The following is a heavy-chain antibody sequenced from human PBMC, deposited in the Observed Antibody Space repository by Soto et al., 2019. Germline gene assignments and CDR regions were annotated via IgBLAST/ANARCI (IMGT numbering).Heavy chain of an antibody. CDR3: ARDRGSSGWSDAFDI. D-gene: IGHD6-19*01. CDR1: GFTFSSYG. Sequence: QVQLVESGGGVVQPGRSLRLSCAASGFTFSSYGMHWVRQAPGKGLEWVAVISYDGSNKNYADSVKGRFTISRDNSKNTLYLQMNILRPEDTAVYYCARDRGSSGWSDAFDIWGQGTMVTVSS. V-gene: IGHV3-30*03. CDR2: ISYDGSNK. J-gene: IGHJ3*02.